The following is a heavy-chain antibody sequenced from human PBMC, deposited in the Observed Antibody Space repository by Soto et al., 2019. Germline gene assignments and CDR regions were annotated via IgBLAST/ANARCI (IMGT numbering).Heavy chain of an antibody. Sequence: PSETLSLTCAVYGGSFSGYYWSWIRQPPGKGLEWIGEINHSGSTNYNPSLKSRVTISVDTSKNQFSLKLSSVTAADTAVYYCATVTYYYDSSGSQGYWGQGTLVTVS. CDR1: GGSFSGYY. CDR2: INHSGST. J-gene: IGHJ4*02. CDR3: ATVTYYYDSSGSQGY. D-gene: IGHD3-22*01. V-gene: IGHV4-34*01.